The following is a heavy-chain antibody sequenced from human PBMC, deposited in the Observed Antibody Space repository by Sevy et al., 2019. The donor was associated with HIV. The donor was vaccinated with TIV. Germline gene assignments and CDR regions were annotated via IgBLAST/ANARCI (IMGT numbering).Heavy chain of an antibody. CDR3: AREGCTRPHDY. V-gene: IGHV3-23*01. CDR2: LSFGCGKI. Sequence: GGSLRLSCAASGFAFYDYSMSWIRQAPGKGLEWVATLSFGCGKINYADSVKGRFTISRDNLKNSFYLQMDNLRVEDMALYYCAREGCTRPHDYWGQGTRVTVSS. D-gene: IGHD2-8*01. CDR1: GFAFYDYS. J-gene: IGHJ4*02.